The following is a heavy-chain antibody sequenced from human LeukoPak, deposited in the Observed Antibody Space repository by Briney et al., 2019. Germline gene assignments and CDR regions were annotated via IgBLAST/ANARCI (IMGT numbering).Heavy chain of an antibody. Sequence: SETLSLTCSVSGGSISSRNYYWGWIRQPPGKGLEWIGSIDYSKSTYYNPSLKSRVTVSLDTSENQFSLKLNSVTAADTAVYYCARHSPQRGYSCGYPFDSWGQGTLVTVSS. J-gene: IGHJ4*02. CDR1: GGSISSRNYY. V-gene: IGHV4-39*01. CDR2: IDYSKST. CDR3: ARHSPQRGYSCGYPFDS. D-gene: IGHD5-18*01.